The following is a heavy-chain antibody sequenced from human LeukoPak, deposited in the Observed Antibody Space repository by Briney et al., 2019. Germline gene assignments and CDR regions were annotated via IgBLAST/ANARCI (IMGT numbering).Heavy chain of an antibody. D-gene: IGHD2-2*01. V-gene: IGHV3-74*01. Sequence: GGSLRLSCAASGFTLSSYWMHWVRQAPGKGLVWVSRINSDGSSTSYADSVKGRFTISRDNSKNTLYLQMNSLRAEDTAVYYCAKGDLGPAAIYYFDYWGQGTLVTVSS. CDR2: INSDGSST. J-gene: IGHJ4*02. CDR1: GFTLSSYW. CDR3: AKGDLGPAAIYYFDY.